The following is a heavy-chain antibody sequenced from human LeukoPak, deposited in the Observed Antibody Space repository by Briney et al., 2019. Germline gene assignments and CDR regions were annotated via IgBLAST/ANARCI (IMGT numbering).Heavy chain of an antibody. Sequence: RSSETLSLTCAVYGGSFSGYYWSWIRQPPGKGLEWIGEINHSGSTNYSPSLKSRVTISVDTSKNQFSLKLSSVTAADTAVYYCASLRVGANWDPWGQGTLVTVSS. V-gene: IGHV4-34*01. J-gene: IGHJ5*02. D-gene: IGHD1-26*01. CDR1: GGSFSGYY. CDR2: INHSGST. CDR3: ASLRVGANWDP.